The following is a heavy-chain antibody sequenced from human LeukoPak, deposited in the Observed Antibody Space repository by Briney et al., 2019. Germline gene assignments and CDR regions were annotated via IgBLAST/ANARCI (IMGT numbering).Heavy chain of an antibody. Sequence: GGSLRLSCAASGSTFSSYAMSWVRQAPGKGLEWVSAISGSGGDTDYADSVKGRFTISRDNSKNTLYMQMSSLRAEDTAVYYCAKTRSIAAQIQYFGLDVWGQGTTVTVSS. CDR1: GSTFSSYA. J-gene: IGHJ6*02. CDR3: AKTRSIAAQIQYFGLDV. V-gene: IGHV3-23*01. CDR2: ISGSGGDT. D-gene: IGHD6-6*01.